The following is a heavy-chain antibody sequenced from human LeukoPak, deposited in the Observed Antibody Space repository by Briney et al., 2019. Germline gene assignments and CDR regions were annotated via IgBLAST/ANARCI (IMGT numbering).Heavy chain of an antibody. CDR2: IYTSRST. CDR3: ARAPTKIYYYMDV. CDR1: GGSISGYS. J-gene: IGHJ6*03. D-gene: IGHD5-24*01. Sequence: ETLSLTCAVSGGSISGYSWSWIRHPPGKGLEWIWYIYTSRSTIYNPYLKSRVPISVDTSKNQFSLKVSSVTAADTAVYYCARAPTKIYYYMDVWGKGTTVTVSS. V-gene: IGHV4-4*09.